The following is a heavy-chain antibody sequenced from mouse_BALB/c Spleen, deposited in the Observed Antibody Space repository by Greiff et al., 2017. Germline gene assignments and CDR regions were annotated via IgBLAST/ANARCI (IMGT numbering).Heavy chain of an antibody. CDR2: IYPGGGYT. J-gene: IGHJ4*01. D-gene: IGHD1-1*01. CDR1: GYTFTNYW. Sequence: VQLQQSGAELVRPGTSVKISCKASGYTFTNYWLGWVKQRPGHGLEWIGDIYPGGGYTNYNEKFKGKATLTADTSSSTAYMQLSSLTSEDSAVYFCASYYDGYAMDYWGQGTSVTVSS. CDR3: ASYYDGYAMDY. V-gene: IGHV1-63*02.